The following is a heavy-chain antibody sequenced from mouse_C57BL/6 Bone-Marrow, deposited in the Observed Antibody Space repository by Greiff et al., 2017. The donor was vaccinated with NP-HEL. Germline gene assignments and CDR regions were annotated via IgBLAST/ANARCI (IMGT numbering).Heavy chain of an antibody. V-gene: IGHV1-50*01. D-gene: IGHD3-3*01. CDR2: IDPSDSYT. CDR3: AKGPLYYFDY. J-gene: IGHJ2*01. Sequence: QVQLQQPGAELVKPGASVKLSCKASGYTFTSYWMQWVKQRPGQGLEWIGEIDPSDSYTNYNQKFKGKATLTVDTSSSTAYRQLSSLTSEDSAVYYCAKGPLYYFDYWGQGTTLTVSS. CDR1: GYTFTSYW.